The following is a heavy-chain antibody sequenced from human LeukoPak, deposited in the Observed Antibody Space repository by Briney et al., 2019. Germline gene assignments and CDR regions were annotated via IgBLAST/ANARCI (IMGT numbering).Heavy chain of an antibody. D-gene: IGHD3-10*01. CDR3: ARDSTMVRGAIDSYGMDV. Sequence: PSETLSLTCTVSGGSISSYYWSWIRQPPGKGLEWIGYIYYSGYTNYNPSLKSRVTMSVDTSKNQFALKLSSVTAADTAVYYCARDSTMVRGAIDSYGMDVWGQGTTVTISS. CDR2: IYYSGYT. J-gene: IGHJ6*02. CDR1: GGSISSYY. V-gene: IGHV4-59*13.